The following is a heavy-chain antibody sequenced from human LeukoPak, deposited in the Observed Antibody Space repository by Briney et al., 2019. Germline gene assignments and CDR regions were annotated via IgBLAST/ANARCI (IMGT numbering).Heavy chain of an antibody. CDR2: IYHSGST. J-gene: IGHJ5*02. CDR1: GYSISSGYY. V-gene: IGHV4-38-2*02. Sequence: SETLSLTCTVSGYSISSGYYWGWIRQPPGKGLEWIGSIYHSGSTYYNPSLKSRVTISVDTSKNQFSLKLSSVTAADTAVYYCAINPSNFTFYPWGQGTLVTVSS. D-gene: IGHD1-14*01. CDR3: AINPSNFTFYP.